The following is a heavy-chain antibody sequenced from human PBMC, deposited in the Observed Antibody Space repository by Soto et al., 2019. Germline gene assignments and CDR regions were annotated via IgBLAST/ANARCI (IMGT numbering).Heavy chain of an antibody. CDR3: ARDYYDSSGYCYFFDY. D-gene: IGHD3-22*01. CDR2: IYYSGST. V-gene: IGHV4-59*01. CDR1: GGSISSYY. J-gene: IGHJ4*02. Sequence: PSETLSLTCTVSGGSISSYYWSWIRQPPGKGLEWIGYIYYSGSTNYNPSLKSRVTISVDTSKNQFSLKLSSVTAADTAVYYCARDYYDSSGYCYFFDYWGQGTLVTVS.